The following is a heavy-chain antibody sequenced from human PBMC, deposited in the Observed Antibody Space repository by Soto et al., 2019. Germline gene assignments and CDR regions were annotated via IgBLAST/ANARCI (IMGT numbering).Heavy chain of an antibody. D-gene: IGHD6-13*01. CDR1: GFTFGDYA. CDR2: IRSEAYGETT. J-gene: IGHJ4*02. V-gene: IGHV3-49*03. Sequence: GGSLRLSCTASGFTFGDYAVSWFRQAPGKGLEWVGFIRSEAYGETTEYAASVKDRFSISRDDSKSIAYLQMNSLKIEDTAVYFCTRDQEATAAGHGYWGQGTQVTVSS. CDR3: TRDQEATAAGHGY.